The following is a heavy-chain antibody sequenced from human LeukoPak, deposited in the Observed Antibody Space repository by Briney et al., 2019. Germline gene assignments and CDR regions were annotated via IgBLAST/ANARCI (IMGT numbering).Heavy chain of an antibody. CDR3: AAGRFWSGYYDY. V-gene: IGHV3-53*01. CDR1: GFTFSSYA. J-gene: IGHJ4*02. Sequence: GGSLRLSCAASGFTFSSYAMNWVRQAPGKGLEWVSLIYSGGSTYYADSVKGRFTISRDNSKNTLYLQMNSLRAEDTAVYYCAAGRFWSGYYDYWGQGTLVTVSS. D-gene: IGHD3-3*01. CDR2: IYSGGST.